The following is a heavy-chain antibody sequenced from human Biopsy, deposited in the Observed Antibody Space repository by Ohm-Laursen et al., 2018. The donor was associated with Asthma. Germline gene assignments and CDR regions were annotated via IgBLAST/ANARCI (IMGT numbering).Heavy chain of an antibody. CDR1: GFMFRSFG. CDR3: ARDSGYYYGSGTYSGGLSLEY. J-gene: IGHJ4*02. D-gene: IGHD3-10*01. CDR2: IAYDGSDK. Sequence: SLRLSCAASGFMFRSFGMHWVRQAPGKGLEWVAVIAYDGSDKFYADSVKGRFSISRDNSKNTLYLEMNSLRAEDTARYYCARDSGYYYGSGTYSGGLSLEYWGQGTLVTVSS. V-gene: IGHV3-30*03.